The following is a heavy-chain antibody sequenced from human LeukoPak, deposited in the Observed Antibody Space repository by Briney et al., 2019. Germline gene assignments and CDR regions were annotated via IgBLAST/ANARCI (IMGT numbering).Heavy chain of an antibody. CDR2: IKQDGSEK. J-gene: IGHJ4*02. D-gene: IGHD3-22*01. CDR3: ARITDYYYDSSGYLDY. Sequence: GGSLRLSCAASGFTFSSYWMSWVRQAPGKGLEWVAYIKQDGSEKYYVDSVKGRFTISRDNAKNSLYLQMNSLRAEDTAVYYCARITDYYYDSSGYLDYWGQGTLVTVSS. CDR1: GFTFSSYW. V-gene: IGHV3-7*01.